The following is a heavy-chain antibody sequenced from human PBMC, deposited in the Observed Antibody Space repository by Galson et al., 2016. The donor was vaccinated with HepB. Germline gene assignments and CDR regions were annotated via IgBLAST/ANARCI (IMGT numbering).Heavy chain of an antibody. J-gene: IGHJ4*02. CDR1: GFPFNSYS. V-gene: IGHV3-48*02. Sequence: SLRLSCAASGFPFNSYSMNWVRQAPGKGLEWVSYITGSSTTIYYADSVKGRFTISRDNAKNSLHLQMNSLRDEDTAVYYCARDLAYCGGVCYPGGFDFWGQGTLVTVSS. D-gene: IGHD2-21*02. CDR3: ARDLAYCGGVCYPGGFDF. CDR2: ITGSSTTI.